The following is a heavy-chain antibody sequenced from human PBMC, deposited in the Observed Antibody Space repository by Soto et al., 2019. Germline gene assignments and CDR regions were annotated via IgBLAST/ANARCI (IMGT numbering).Heavy chain of an antibody. V-gene: IGHV1-18*04. J-gene: IGHJ3*02. CDR2: ISTYNGKA. CDR1: GYTFTSFG. CDR3: AKDGYGNNDGDALHI. D-gene: IGHD4-4*01. Sequence: QGQLVQSGAEVKKPGASVKVSCKASGYTFTSFGITWVRQAPGQGLEWMGWISTYNGKANYAQKLQGRVTVTSDTATNAAYMAPRSLRSDDTAVYYCAKDGYGNNDGDALHIWGQGTRVTVSS.